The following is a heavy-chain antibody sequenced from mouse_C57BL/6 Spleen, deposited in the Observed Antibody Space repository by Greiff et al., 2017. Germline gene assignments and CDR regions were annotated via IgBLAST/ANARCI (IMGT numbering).Heavy chain of an antibody. CDR2: IHPNSGST. J-gene: IGHJ1*03. V-gene: IGHV1-64*01. CDR3: SRGDYYGNSYVWYYGV. D-gene: IGHD1-1*01. Sequence: QVQLQQPGAELVKPGASVKLSCKASGYTFTSYWMHWVKQRPGPGLEWIGMIHPNSGSTNYNEKFKSKATLTVDQSSSTAYMQLSSLTSEDSAVYYCSRGDYYGNSYVWYYGVWGTGTTVTVAS. CDR1: GYTFTSYW.